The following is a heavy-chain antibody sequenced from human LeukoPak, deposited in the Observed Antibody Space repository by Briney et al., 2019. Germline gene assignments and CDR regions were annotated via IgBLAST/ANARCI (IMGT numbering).Heavy chain of an antibody. V-gene: IGHV3-23*01. CDR1: GISLSNYA. CDR2: ISEKGGST. Sequence: GGSLRLSCVVSGISLSNYAMTWVRQAPGKGLEWVSYISEKGGSTTYADSVKGRFTISRDPSLNTLYLQITHLSAEDTAVYFCAKRGVVIRGLLVIGYHQEAYYYDFWGQGVLVTVSS. D-gene: IGHD3-10*01. CDR3: AKRGVVIRGLLVIGYHQEAYYYDF. J-gene: IGHJ4*02.